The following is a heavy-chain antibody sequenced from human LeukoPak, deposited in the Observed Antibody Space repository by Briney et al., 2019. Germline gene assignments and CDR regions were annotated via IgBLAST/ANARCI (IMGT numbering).Heavy chain of an antibody. V-gene: IGHV3-7*01. CDR1: GFTFSSYW. CDR2: IKQDGSEK. Sequence: GGSLRLSCAASGFTFSSYWMSWVRQAPGKGLEWVANIKQDGSEKYYVDSVKGRFTISRDNAKNSLYLQMNSLRAEDTAVYYCATKWFGELLGNWGQGALVTVSS. CDR3: ATKWFGELLGN. J-gene: IGHJ4*02. D-gene: IGHD3-10*01.